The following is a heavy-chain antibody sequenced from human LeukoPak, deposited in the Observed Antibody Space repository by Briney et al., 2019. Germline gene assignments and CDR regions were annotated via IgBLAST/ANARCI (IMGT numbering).Heavy chain of an antibody. V-gene: IGHV4-34*01. CDR1: GGSFSGYY. J-gene: IGHJ4*02. CDR2: INHSGST. Sequence: SETLSLTCAVYGGSFSGYYWSWIRQPPGKGLEWIGEINHSGSTNYNPSLTSRVAISVDTSKNQFSLKLSSVTAADTAVYYCARSIFGVVIISRYFDYWGQGTLVTVSS. D-gene: IGHD3-3*01. CDR3: ARSIFGVVIISRYFDY.